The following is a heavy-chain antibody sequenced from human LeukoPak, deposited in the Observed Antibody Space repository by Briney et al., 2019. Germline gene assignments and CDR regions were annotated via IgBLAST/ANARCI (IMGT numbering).Heavy chain of an antibody. CDR3: AREERIQLWLGGYMDV. D-gene: IGHD5-18*01. Sequence: KAGGSLRLSCAASGFTFSSYSMNWVRQAPGKGLEWVSSISSSSSYIYYADSVKGRFTISRDNAKNSLYLQMNSLRAEDTAVYYCAREERIQLWLGGYMDVWGKGTTVTISS. CDR2: ISSSSSYI. J-gene: IGHJ6*03. V-gene: IGHV3-21*01. CDR1: GFTFSSYS.